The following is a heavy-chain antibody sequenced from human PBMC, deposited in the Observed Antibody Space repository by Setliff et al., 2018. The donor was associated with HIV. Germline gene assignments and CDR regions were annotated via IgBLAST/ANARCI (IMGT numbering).Heavy chain of an antibody. Sequence: ASVKVSCKASGYTFTSYGISWVRRAPGQGLEWMGWINTHSGNPTYAQAFTGRFVFSLDTSVSTAYLQISSLRAEDTAVYYCARFYDSGASYSDDAFDIWGQGTMVTVSS. V-gene: IGHV7-4-1*02. CDR2: INTHSGNP. D-gene: IGHD3-22*01. J-gene: IGHJ3*02. CDR1: GYTFTSYG. CDR3: ARFYDSGASYSDDAFDI.